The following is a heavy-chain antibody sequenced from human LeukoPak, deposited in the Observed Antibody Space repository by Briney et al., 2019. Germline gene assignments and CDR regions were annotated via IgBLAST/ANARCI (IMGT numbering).Heavy chain of an antibody. D-gene: IGHD1-7*01. J-gene: IGHJ4*02. CDR3: ATNYY. CDR1: GFTFSSYW. CDR2: IYTGGST. Sequence: PGGSLRLSCAASGFTFSSYWMHWVRQAPGKGLEWVSVIYTGGSTYYADSVKGRFTISRDDAKNTLYLQMNSLRAEDTAVYYCATNYYWGQGTLVTVSS. V-gene: IGHV3-66*01.